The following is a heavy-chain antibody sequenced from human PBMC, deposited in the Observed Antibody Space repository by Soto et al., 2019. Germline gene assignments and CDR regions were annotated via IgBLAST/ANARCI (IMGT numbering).Heavy chain of an antibody. V-gene: IGHV1-18*01. D-gene: IGHD3-22*01. Sequence: ASVKVSCKASGYTFTSYGISWVRQAPGQGLEWMGWISAYNGNTNYAQKLQGRVTMTTDTSTSTAYMELRSLRSDDTAVYYCAREVESYYDSSGPFAFDIWGKGTMVTVSS. CDR2: ISAYNGNT. CDR1: GYTFTSYG. CDR3: AREVESYYDSSGPFAFDI. J-gene: IGHJ3*02.